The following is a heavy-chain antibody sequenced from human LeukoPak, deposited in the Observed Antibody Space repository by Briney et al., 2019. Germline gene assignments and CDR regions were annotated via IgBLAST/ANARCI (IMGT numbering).Heavy chain of an antibody. D-gene: IGHD3-10*01. V-gene: IGHV3-11*01. CDR2: ISSSGSTI. Sequence: GGSLRLSCAASGFTFSDYYMSWIRQAPGKGLEWVSYISSSGSTIYYADSVKGRFTISRDNAKNSLYLQMNSLRAEDTAVYYCARDRASEAYYYGSGRGDVEGNWFDPWGQGTLVTVSS. CDR1: GFTFSDYY. CDR3: ARDRASEAYYYGSGRGDVEGNWFDP. J-gene: IGHJ5*02.